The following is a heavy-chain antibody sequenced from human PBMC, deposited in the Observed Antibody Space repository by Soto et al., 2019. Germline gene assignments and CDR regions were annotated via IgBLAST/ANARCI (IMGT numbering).Heavy chain of an antibody. Sequence: SETLSLTCAVSGGSISSYYWSWIRQAAGKGLEWIGRIYTSGSTNYNPSLKSRVTMSVDTSKNQFSLKLSSVTAADTAVYYCARDSGGYSHNWFDPWGQGTLVTVS. CDR1: GGSISSYY. V-gene: IGHV4-4*07. J-gene: IGHJ5*02. CDR3: ARDSGGYSHNWFDP. D-gene: IGHD3-22*01. CDR2: IYTSGST.